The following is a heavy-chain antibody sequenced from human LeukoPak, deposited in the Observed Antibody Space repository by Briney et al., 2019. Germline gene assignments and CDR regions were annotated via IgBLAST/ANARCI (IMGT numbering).Heavy chain of an antibody. CDR2: ISGSGGST. Sequence: GGSLRLSCTTSGFNFRAYWMSWVRQAPGKGLEWVSAISGSGGSTYYADSVKGRFTISRDNSKNTLYLQMNSLRAEDTAVYYCAKDQGSYCGGDCYPTPFDYWGQGTLVTVSS. D-gene: IGHD2-21*02. CDR1: GFNFRAYW. J-gene: IGHJ4*02. CDR3: AKDQGSYCGGDCYPTPFDY. V-gene: IGHV3-23*01.